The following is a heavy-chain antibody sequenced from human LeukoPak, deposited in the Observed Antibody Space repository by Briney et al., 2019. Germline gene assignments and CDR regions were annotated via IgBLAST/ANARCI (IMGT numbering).Heavy chain of an antibody. V-gene: IGHV1-18*01. CDR1: GYTFTSYG. Sequence: ASVKVSCKASGYTFTSYGISWVRQAPGQGLEWMGWISAYNGNTNYAQKLQGRVTMTTDTSTSTAYMELRSLRSDDTAVYYCARDGFDNWNYRFPVYWGQGTLVTVSS. CDR3: ARDGFDNWNYRFPVY. J-gene: IGHJ4*02. CDR2: ISAYNGNT. D-gene: IGHD1-7*01.